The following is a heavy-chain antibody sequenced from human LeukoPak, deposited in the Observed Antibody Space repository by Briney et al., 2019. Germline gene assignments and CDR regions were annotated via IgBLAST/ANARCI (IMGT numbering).Heavy chain of an antibody. CDR3: ARQNDFRLDY. V-gene: IGHV5-51*01. CDR2: IYPGDSDT. Sequence: GESLKISCKGSGYTLSSYWIGWVRQMPGKGLEWMGIIYPGDSDTRYSPSLQGQVTISVDTSIGTAYLQWSSLKASDTAIYYCARQNDFRLDYWGQGTLVTVSS. J-gene: IGHJ4*02. CDR1: GYTLSSYW. D-gene: IGHD3-3*01.